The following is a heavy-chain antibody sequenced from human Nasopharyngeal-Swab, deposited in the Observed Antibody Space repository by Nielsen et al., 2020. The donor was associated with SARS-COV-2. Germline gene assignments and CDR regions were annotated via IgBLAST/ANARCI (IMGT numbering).Heavy chain of an antibody. CDR2: ISWNSGST. CDR3: ARAIEGSSGYFGGY. V-gene: IGHV3-9*01. J-gene: IGHJ4*02. CDR1: GFTFDDYA. Sequence: SLKISCAASGFTFDDYAMHWVRQAPGKGLEWVSGISWNSGSTGYADSVKGRFTISRDNAKNSLYLQMNSLRAEDTAVYYCARAIEGSSGYFGGYWGQGTLVTVSS. D-gene: IGHD3-22*01.